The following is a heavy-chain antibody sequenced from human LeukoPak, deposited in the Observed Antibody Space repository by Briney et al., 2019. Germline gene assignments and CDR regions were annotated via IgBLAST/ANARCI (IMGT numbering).Heavy chain of an antibody. V-gene: IGHV3-66*01. CDR2: IYSSGST. CDR3: AKDNGDPPLDS. CDR1: GFSVSNNY. D-gene: IGHD4-17*01. Sequence: GGSLRLSCAASGFSVSNNYMSLVRQAPGKGLEWVSVIYSSGSTYYADSVKGRFTISRDNSKNTLYLQMNSLRAEDTAAYYCAKDNGDPPLDSWGQGTLVTVSS. J-gene: IGHJ4*02.